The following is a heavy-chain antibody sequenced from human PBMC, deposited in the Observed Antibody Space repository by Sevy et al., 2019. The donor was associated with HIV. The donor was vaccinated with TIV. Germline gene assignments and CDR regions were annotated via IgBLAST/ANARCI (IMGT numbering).Heavy chain of an antibody. V-gene: IGHV3-72*01. J-gene: IGHJ4*02. Sequence: GGSLRLSCAASGFTFSDHYMEWVRQAPGKGLEWVGRIRNKPDSYTTEDAASVTGRFTISRDDSKNSLYLLMDSLKTEGTAVYYCATHAGIAAAGRVFDYWGQGTLVTVSS. CDR1: GFTFSDHY. D-gene: IGHD6-13*01. CDR3: ATHAGIAAAGRVFDY. CDR2: IRNKPDSYTT.